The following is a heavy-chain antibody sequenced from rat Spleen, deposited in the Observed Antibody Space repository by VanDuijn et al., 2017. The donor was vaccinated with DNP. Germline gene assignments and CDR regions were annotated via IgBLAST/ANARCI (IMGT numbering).Heavy chain of an antibody. CDR1: GFTFSNYG. Sequence: EVQLVESGGGLVQPGRSLKLSCAASGFTFSNYGRAWVRQAPTKGLERVASIGTDGNNNDFRDSVKGRFTISRNNAKSTQYLQMRSLRSEDMATYYCVRWNSGHFDYWGQGVMVTVSS. D-gene: IGHD4-3*01. V-gene: IGHV5S13*01. J-gene: IGHJ2*01. CDR3: VRWNSGHFDY. CDR2: IGTDGNNN.